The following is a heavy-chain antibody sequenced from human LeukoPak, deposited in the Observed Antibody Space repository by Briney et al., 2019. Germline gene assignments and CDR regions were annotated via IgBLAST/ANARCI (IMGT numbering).Heavy chain of an antibody. CDR2: IYHSGST. J-gene: IGHJ5*02. D-gene: IGHD2-2*01. CDR3: ARDEPRYCSSTSCHPPVGWFDP. Sequence: KPSGTLSLTCAVSGGSISSSNWWSWVRQPPGKGLEWIGEIYHSGSTNYNPSLKSRVTISVDKSKNQFSLKLSSVTAADTAVYYCARDEPRYCSSTSCHPPVGWFDPWGQGTLVTVSS. V-gene: IGHV4-4*02. CDR1: GGSISSSNW.